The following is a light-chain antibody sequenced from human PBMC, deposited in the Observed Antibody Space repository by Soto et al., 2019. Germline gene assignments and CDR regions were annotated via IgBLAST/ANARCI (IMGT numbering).Light chain of an antibody. CDR3: PHYNSYSGWT. V-gene: IGKV1-5*01. J-gene: IGKJ1*01. Sequence: DSELIPAPSAPSTYVGDSIAITCRSSQSISSWLAWYQQKPGKAPKLLIYDASSLESGVPSRFSGSGSGTEFTLTISSLQPHRFPPYCCPHYNSYSGWTSGQGTKVDI. CDR2: DAS. CDR1: QSISSW.